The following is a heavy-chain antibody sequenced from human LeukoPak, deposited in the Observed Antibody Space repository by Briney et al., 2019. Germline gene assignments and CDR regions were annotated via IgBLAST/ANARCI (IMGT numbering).Heavy chain of an antibody. D-gene: IGHD4-23*01. CDR1: GFTFSDYY. CDR2: ISSSGSTI. CDR3: ARAGARTTVVTPGDY. Sequence: GGSLRLSCAASGFTFSDYYMSWIRQAPGKGLEWVSYISSSGSTIYYADSVKGRFTISRDNAKNSLYLQMNSLRAEDTAVYYCARAGARTTVVTPGDYWGQGTLVTVSS. J-gene: IGHJ4*02. V-gene: IGHV3-11*01.